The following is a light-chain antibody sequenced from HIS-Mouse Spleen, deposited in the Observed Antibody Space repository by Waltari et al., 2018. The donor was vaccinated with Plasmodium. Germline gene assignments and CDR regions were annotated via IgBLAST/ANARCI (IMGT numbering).Light chain of an antibody. Sequence: QSALTQPRSVSGSPGQSATISCTGTRSDVGGYNYVSWYQQHPGKAPKRMIYDVSKRPSGVPDRFSGSKSGNTASLTISGLQAEDEADYYCCSYAGSYTLVFGGGTKLTVL. CDR3: CSYAGSYTLV. V-gene: IGLV2-11*01. CDR2: DVS. CDR1: RSDVGGYNY. J-gene: IGLJ2*01.